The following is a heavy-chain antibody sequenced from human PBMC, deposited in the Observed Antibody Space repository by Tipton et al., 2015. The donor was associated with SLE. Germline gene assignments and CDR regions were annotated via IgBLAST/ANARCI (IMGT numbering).Heavy chain of an antibody. CDR2: INHSGST. J-gene: IGHJ4*02. CDR3: ARHRGLFGLVTAYYFDS. CDR1: GESFSDYY. Sequence: TLSLTCSLYGESFSDYYWTWVRQPPGKGLEWIGQINHSGSTNYNPSLESRLTILVDTAKNQFSLKLSSVTAADTAMYYCARHRGLFGLVTAYYFDSWGQGTLVTVSS. D-gene: IGHD3-3*01. V-gene: IGHV4-34*01.